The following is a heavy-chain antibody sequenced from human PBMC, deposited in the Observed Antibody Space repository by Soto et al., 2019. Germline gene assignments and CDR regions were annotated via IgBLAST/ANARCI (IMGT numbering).Heavy chain of an antibody. J-gene: IGHJ4*02. V-gene: IGHV1-69*01. CDR2: IIPFFGTA. CDR3: ARSAPMEAGDKYYYDF. D-gene: IGHD3-16*01. CDR1: GGNFNTFG. Sequence: QVQLVQSGAEVQKTGSSVKVSCKASGGNFNTFGFSWVRQAPGQGLEWMGGIIPFFGTAKYSQKFEDKITITADESTNTVYMDLRSLTFEDTAIYYCARSAPMEAGDKYYYDFWGQGALITVSS.